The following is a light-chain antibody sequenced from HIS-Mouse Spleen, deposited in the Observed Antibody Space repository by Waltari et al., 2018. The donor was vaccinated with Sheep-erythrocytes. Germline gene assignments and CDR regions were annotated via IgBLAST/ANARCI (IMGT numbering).Light chain of an antibody. CDR1: SSDVGGYNY. V-gene: IGLV2-11*01. CDR2: EGS. J-gene: IGLJ2*01. CDR3: QAWDSSTAWNVV. Sequence: QSALTQPRSVSGSPGQSVTISCTGTSSDVGGYNYVSWYQQHPGKAPKLMIYEGSKRPSGVSNRFSGYKSGNTATLTISGTQAMDEADYYWQAWDSSTAWNVVFGGGTKLTVL.